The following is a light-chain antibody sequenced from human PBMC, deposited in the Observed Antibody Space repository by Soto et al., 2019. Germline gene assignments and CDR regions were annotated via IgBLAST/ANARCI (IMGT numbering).Light chain of an antibody. CDR1: QSISSW. Sequence: DIQMTQSPSTPSGSVGDRVTITCRASQSISSWLAWYQQKPGKAPKLLIYKASSLESGVPSRFSGSGSGTEFTLTISSLQPDDFATYYCQQYDTYWTFGQGTKVDIK. J-gene: IGKJ1*01. CDR2: KAS. V-gene: IGKV1-5*03. CDR3: QQYDTYWT.